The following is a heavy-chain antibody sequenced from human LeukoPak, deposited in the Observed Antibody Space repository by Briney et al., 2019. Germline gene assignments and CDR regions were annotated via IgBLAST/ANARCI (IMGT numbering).Heavy chain of an antibody. CDR2: IYYSGNT. CDR3: ARLLDYDSSGNPDTLDI. CDR1: GGFNISHY. D-gene: IGHD3-22*01. J-gene: IGHJ3*02. V-gene: IGHV4-59*11. Sequence: SETLSLTCTVSGGFNISHYGRGIRQPPGMGLEWIGYIYYSGNTYYSPSLHSRVTISVGTSKNHFSLNLTSVTAADTAVYYCARLLDYDSSGNPDTLDIWGQGTMVTVSS.